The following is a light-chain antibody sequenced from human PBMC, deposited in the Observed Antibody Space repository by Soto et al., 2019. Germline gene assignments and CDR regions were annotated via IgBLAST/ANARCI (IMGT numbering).Light chain of an antibody. CDR1: SSDVGGYDY. Sequence: QSVLTQPRSVSESPGQSVTISCTGTSSDVGGYDYLSWYQQHPGKAPKLLIYGVSERPSGVPDRFSGSKSGSTASLTISGLQAGDEADYYCCSYSDTYTYVFGTGTKVTVL. J-gene: IGLJ1*01. V-gene: IGLV2-11*01. CDR3: CSYSDTYTYV. CDR2: GVS.